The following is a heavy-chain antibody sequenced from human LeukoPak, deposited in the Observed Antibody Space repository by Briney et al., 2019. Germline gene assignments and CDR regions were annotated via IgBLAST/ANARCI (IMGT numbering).Heavy chain of an antibody. J-gene: IGHJ3*02. CDR1: GYIFTGYY. D-gene: IGHD3-22*01. CDR3: ARAAYDSRGNYCRSTPLSWAFDI. CDR2: INPNSGGT. V-gene: IGHV1-2*02. Sequence: ASVKVSCKASGYIFTGYYIHWVRQAPGQGLESMGWINPNSGGTNPAQKFQGRVTLTRDTSISTAYMELTGLGSDDTAVYYCARAAYDSRGNYCRSTPLSWAFDIWGQGTMVAVSS.